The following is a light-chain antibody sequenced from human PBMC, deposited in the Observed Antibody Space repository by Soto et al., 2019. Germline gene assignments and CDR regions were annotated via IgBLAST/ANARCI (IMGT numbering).Light chain of an antibody. V-gene: IGLV2-8*01. CDR3: SSFASSNTWV. CDR1: SSDVGAYNY. Sequence: QSVLTQPPSASGSPGQSVTISCTGTSSDVGAYNYVSWYQQHAGKAPKLVIYEVTKRPSGVPDRFSGSKSANTASLTVSGXXAXXXXDYYCSSFASSNTWVFGGGTKLTV. J-gene: IGLJ3*02. CDR2: EVT.